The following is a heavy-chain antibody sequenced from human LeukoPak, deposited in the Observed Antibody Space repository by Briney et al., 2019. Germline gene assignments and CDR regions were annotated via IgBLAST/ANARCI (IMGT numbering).Heavy chain of an antibody. CDR2: ISSSSSYI. CDR3: ARDVTLGNFDY. J-gene: IGHJ4*02. CDR1: GFTFSSYS. Sequence: GGSLRLSCAASGFTFSSYSMNWVRQAPGKGPEWVSSISSSSSYIYYADSVKGRFTISRDNAKNSLYLQMNSLRAEDTAVYYCARDVTLGNFDYWGQGILVIVSS. V-gene: IGHV3-21*01. D-gene: IGHD3-16*01.